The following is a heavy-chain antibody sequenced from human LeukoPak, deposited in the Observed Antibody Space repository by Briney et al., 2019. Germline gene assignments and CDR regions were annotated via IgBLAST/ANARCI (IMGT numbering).Heavy chain of an antibody. J-gene: IGHJ3*02. CDR2: ISSSGRST. CDR1: VFTFSNYA. Sequence: GGSLRLSCAASVFTFSNYAMSWVRQAPGKGLEWVSVISSSGRSTNYADSVKGRFTISRDNSKSTLYLQMNSLRAEDTAIYYCAKDVDWHQFFDAFDIWGQGTLVTVSS. V-gene: IGHV3-23*01. D-gene: IGHD3-9*01. CDR3: AKDVDWHQFFDAFDI.